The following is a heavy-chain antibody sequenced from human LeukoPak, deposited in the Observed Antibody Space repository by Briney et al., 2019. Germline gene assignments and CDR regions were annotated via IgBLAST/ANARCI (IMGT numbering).Heavy chain of an antibody. CDR2: IYYTGST. V-gene: IGHV4-59*08. D-gene: IGHD2-2*02. CDR1: GGSISSYY. J-gene: IGHJ4*02. Sequence: SETLSLTCTVSGGSISSYYWSWIRQPPGQGLEWIGYIYYTGSTYYNPSLKSRVTISVDTSKNQFSLKLTSVTAADTAVYFCARVGGSVVPAAIGLDYWGQGTLVTVSS. CDR3: ARVGGSVVPAAIGLDY.